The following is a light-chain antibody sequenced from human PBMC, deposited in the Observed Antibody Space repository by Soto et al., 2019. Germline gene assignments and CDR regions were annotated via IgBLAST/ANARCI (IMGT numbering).Light chain of an antibody. Sequence: QSALTQPASVSGSPGQSITISCTGTSSDVGGYNYVSWYQQHPGKAPKLIIYDVSNRPSGDANRFSGSKSDNTASLTISGLQAEDEADYYCSSYTSSSTPVVLGGGTKLTVL. CDR3: SSYTSSSTPVV. CDR1: SSDVGGYNY. J-gene: IGLJ3*02. CDR2: DVS. V-gene: IGLV2-14*01.